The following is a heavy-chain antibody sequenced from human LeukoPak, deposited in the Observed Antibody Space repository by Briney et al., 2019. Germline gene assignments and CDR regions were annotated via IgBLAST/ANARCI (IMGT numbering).Heavy chain of an antibody. CDR1: DFTLSDYY. J-gene: IGHJ6*02. CDR2: ISNSGSDI. V-gene: IGHV3-11*01. CDR3: ARSYRATAGIVDV. Sequence: PGGSLRLSCAASDFTLSDYYMTRIRQAPGKGLEWLSYISNSGSDIYSADSVKGRFTISRDNAKNSLYLQMNSLRAEDTAVYYCARSYRATAGIVDVWGQGTTVTVSS. D-gene: IGHD6-13*01.